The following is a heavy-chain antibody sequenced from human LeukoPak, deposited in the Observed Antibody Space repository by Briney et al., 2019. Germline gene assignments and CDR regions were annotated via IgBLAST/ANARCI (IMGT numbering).Heavy chain of an antibody. CDR3: AREARGYCSSTSCYTGYYYYYYYMDV. J-gene: IGHJ6*03. D-gene: IGHD2-2*02. CDR1: GGSISSYY. CDR2: IYYSGST. V-gene: IGHV4-59*01. Sequence: SETLSLTCTVSGGSISSYYWSWIRQPPGKGLEWIGYIYYSGSTNYNPSLKSRVTISVDTSKNQFSLKLSSVTAADTAVYYCAREARGYCSSTSCYTGYYYYYYYMDVWGKGTTVTVSS.